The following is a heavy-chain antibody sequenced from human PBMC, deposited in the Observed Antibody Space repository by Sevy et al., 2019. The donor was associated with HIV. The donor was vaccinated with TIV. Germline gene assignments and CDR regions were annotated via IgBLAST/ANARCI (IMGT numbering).Heavy chain of an antibody. CDR3: AKDRITIFGVVPGGHDY. CDR1: GFTFSSYA. D-gene: IGHD3-3*01. CDR2: ISGSGGST. J-gene: IGHJ4*02. Sequence: GGYLRLSCAASGFTFSSYAMSWVRQAPGKGLEWVSAISGSGGSTYYADSVKGRFTISRDNSKNTLYLQMNSLRAEDTAVYYCAKDRITIFGVVPGGHDYWGQGTLVTVSS. V-gene: IGHV3-23*01.